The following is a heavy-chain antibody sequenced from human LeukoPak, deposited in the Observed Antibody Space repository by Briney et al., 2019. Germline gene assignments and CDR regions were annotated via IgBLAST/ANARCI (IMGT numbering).Heavy chain of an antibody. D-gene: IGHD3-10*01. J-gene: IGHJ4*02. CDR3: ADILWFGELIDY. Sequence: SGPTLVNPTQTLTLTCTFSGFSLSTSGVGVGWIRQPPGKALEWLALIYWNDDKRYSPSLKSRLTITRDTSKNQVVLTMTNMDPVDTATYYCADILWFGELIDYWGQGTLVTVSS. CDR2: IYWNDDK. V-gene: IGHV2-5*01. CDR1: GFSLSTSGVG.